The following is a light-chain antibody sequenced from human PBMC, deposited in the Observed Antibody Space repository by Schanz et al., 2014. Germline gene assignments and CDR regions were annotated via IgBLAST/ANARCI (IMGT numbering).Light chain of an antibody. V-gene: IGKV3D-15*01. Sequence: EIVMTQSPATLSVSPGERATLSCRASQSVSSNLAWYQQKPGQAPRLLIYGASTRATDIPARFSGSGSGTDFTLTISSLEAEDFAVYYCQQHGNLPPTFGQGTKVEIK. CDR3: QQHGNLPPT. J-gene: IGKJ1*01. CDR1: QSVSSN. CDR2: GAS.